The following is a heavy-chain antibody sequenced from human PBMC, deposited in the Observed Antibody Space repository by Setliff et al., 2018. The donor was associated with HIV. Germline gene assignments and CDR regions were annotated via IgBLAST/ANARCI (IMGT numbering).Heavy chain of an antibody. J-gene: IGHJ4*02. V-gene: IGHV4-39*07. CDR3: ARVLWGNPRD. D-gene: IGHD7-27*01. Sequence: SETLSLTCTVSGGSISSSHYYWGWIRQPPGKGLEWIGSIYHSGSTYNNPSLKSRVTISVDTSKNQFSLKLTSVTAADTAVYYCARVLWGNPRDWGQGTLVTVSS. CDR2: IYHSGST. CDR1: GGSISSSHYY.